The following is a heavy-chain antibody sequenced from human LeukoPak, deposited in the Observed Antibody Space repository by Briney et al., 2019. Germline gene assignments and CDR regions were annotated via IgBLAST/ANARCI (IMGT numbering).Heavy chain of an antibody. J-gene: IGHJ5*02. V-gene: IGHV1-2*02. D-gene: IGHD3-9*01. Sequence: GASVKVSCKASGYTFTGYYMQWVRQAPGQGLEWMGWINPNSGGTNYAQKFQGRVTMTRDTSISTAYMELSRLRSDDTAVYYCARVLQNVRDFDWLPTWGQGTLVTVSS. CDR2: INPNSGGT. CDR3: ARVLQNVRDFDWLPT. CDR1: GYTFTGYY.